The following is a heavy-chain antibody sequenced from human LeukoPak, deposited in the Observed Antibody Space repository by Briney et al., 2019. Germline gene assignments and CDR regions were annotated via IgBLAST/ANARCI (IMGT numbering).Heavy chain of an antibody. J-gene: IGHJ4*02. D-gene: IGHD3-10*01. CDR2: IKQDGSEK. Sequence: GGSLRLSCEASGFTFSDYWMSWVRQAPGKGLEWVANIKQDGSEKYYVDSVEGRLTISRDNAQNSLYLQMNSLRAEDTAMYYCARDNYGLFDYWGQGTLVTVSS. V-gene: IGHV3-7*01. CDR3: ARDNYGLFDY. CDR1: GFTFSDYW.